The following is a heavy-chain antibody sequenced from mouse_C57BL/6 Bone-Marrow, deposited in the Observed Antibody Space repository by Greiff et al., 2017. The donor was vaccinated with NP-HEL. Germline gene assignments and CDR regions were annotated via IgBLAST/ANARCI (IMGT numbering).Heavy chain of an antibody. CDR2: ISDGGSYT. CDR3: ARDPSLGFAY. CDR1: GFTFSSYA. Sequence: EVKLVESGGGLVKPGGSLKLSCAASGFTFSSYAMSWVRQTPEKRLEWVATISDGGSYTYYPDNVKGRFTISRDNAKNNLYLQMSHLKSEDTAMYYCARDPSLGFAYWGQGTLVTVSA. J-gene: IGHJ3*01. V-gene: IGHV5-4*01. D-gene: IGHD2-10*02.